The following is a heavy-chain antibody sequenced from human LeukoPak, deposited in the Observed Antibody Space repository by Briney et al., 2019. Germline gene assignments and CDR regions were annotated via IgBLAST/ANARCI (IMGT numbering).Heavy chain of an antibody. V-gene: IGHV3-30-3*01. CDR3: ARDRGAFDI. CDR1: GFTFSSYA. J-gene: IGHJ3*02. Sequence: PGRSLRLSCAASGFTFSSYAMHWVRQAPGKGLEWVAVISYDGSNKYYADSVKGRFTISRDNSKNTLYLQMNSLRAEDTAVYYCARDRGAFDIWGQGTMVTVSS. CDR2: ISYDGSNK.